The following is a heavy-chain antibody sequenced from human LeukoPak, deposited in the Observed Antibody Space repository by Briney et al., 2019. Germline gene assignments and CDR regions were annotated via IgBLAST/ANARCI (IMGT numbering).Heavy chain of an antibody. V-gene: IGHV3-23*01. CDR2: ISASGGST. CDR3: AKWDSYYNFWSGYYIY. J-gene: IGHJ4*02. Sequence: GGSLRLSCAASGFTFSTYVMSWVRQPPGKGLEWVTLISASGGSTLYADSVKGRFTISRDNSKNTLYLQVNSLRAEDTAVYYCAKWDSYYNFWSGYYIYWGQGTLVTVSS. CDR1: GFTFSTYV. D-gene: IGHD3-3*01.